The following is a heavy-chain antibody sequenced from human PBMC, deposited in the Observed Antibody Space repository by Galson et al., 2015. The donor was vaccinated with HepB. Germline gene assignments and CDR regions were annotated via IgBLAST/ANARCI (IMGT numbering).Heavy chain of an antibody. CDR2: IGGSGGGT. CDR3: AKDAYSYNQVLDPFDL. Sequence: SLRLSCAASGFTFSNYAMNWVRQAPGKGLEWVAHIGGSGGGTYYADSVRGRFTGSRDDSRSTLYLQMNSLRAEDTAIYYCAKDAYSYNQVLDPFDLWGQGTMVTVSS. V-gene: IGHV3-23*01. D-gene: IGHD5-18*01. CDR1: GFTFSNYA. J-gene: IGHJ3*01.